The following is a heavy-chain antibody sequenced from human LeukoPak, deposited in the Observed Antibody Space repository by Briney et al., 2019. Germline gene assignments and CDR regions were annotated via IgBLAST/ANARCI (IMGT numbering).Heavy chain of an antibody. J-gene: IGHJ6*03. CDR3: AREGYCTGTSCSYYYYYYMDV. Sequence: SETLSLTCTVSGGSVSSHYWSWIRQPAGKGLEWIGRIQTGGSTNYSPSLKSRVTMSVDTSKNQFSLKLSSVTAADTAVYYCAREGYCTGTSCSYYYYYYMDVWGKGTTVTVSS. CDR2: IQTGGST. CDR1: GGSVSSHY. D-gene: IGHD2-2*01. V-gene: IGHV4-4*07.